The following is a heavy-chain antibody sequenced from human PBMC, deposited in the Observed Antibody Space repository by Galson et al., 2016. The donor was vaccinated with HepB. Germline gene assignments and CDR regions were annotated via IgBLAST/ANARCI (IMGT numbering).Heavy chain of an antibody. CDR1: GFTFSRYD. V-gene: IGHV3-13*01. CDR2: IGTAGDT. Sequence: SLSLSCAASGFTFSRYDMHWVRQTTGKRLEWVSAIGTAGDTYYPGSVTGRFTISRENAKNSLYLQMNSLSAGDTAVYYCAREAVSAAGYWYFDIWGRGTLVTVSS. CDR3: AREAVSAAGYWYFDI. D-gene: IGHD2-15*01. J-gene: IGHJ2*01.